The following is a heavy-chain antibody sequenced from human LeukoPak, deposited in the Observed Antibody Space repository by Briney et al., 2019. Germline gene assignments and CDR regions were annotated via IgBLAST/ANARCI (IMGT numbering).Heavy chain of an antibody. V-gene: IGHV4-39*01. CDR1: GGSITTSGHY. CDR2: IDYRKRT. J-gene: IGHJ4*02. CDR3: ANYVSGTMRDY. Sequence: PSETLSLICTVSGGSITTSGHYWGWIRQPPGKGLEWIGSIDYRKRTTYNPSLKSRVTISADTSRNQFSLKLSSVTATDTAVYYCANYVSGTMRDYWGQGTLVTVSS. D-gene: IGHD3-16*01.